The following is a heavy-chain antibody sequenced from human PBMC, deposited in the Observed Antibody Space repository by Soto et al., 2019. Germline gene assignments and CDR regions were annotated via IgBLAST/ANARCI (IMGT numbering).Heavy chain of an antibody. CDR3: ASDRSTQGGGGRGSVTDNWSVR. V-gene: IGHV4-59*01. J-gene: IGHJ4*02. CDR1: GGSISHDY. Sequence: PSETLSLTCSGSGGSISHDYWSWTGQSPGKGLEWIGYAYYSRSTDYNPSLKSRVTMSVDTSKNQVSLKLNSVTTADTAVYYCASDRSTQGGGGRGSVTDNWSVRWRPGSVVAVSS. CDR2: AYYSRST. D-gene: IGHD2-2*01.